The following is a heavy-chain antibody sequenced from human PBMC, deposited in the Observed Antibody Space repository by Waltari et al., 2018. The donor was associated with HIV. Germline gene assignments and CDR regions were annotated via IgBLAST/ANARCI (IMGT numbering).Heavy chain of an antibody. D-gene: IGHD1-26*01. Sequence: EVQLVESGGGLVQPGGSLRLSCAAAGCTVSGNSMSWVRQAPGKGLEWVSVIYSGGSTYYADSVKGRFTISRDNSKNTLYLQMNSLRAEDTAVYYCATSPLGVWGNWFDPWGQGTLVTVSS. J-gene: IGHJ5*02. CDR3: ATSPLGVWGNWFDP. V-gene: IGHV3-66*01. CDR2: IYSGGST. CDR1: GCTVSGNS.